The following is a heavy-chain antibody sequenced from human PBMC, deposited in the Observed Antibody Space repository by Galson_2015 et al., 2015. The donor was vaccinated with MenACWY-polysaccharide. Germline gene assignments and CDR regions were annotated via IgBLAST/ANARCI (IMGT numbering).Heavy chain of an antibody. D-gene: IGHD3-10*01. CDR2: IKQDGSEK. V-gene: IGHV3-7*01. J-gene: IGHJ4*02. CDR1: GFTFSNFW. Sequence: SLRPSCAASGFTFSNFWMSWVRQAPGKELEWVASIKQDGSEKYLVDSVKGRFTISRDNAENSLFLQMNSLRAEDTAVYYCARERWVRGVFFDYWGQGTLVTVSS. CDR3: ARERWVRGVFFDY.